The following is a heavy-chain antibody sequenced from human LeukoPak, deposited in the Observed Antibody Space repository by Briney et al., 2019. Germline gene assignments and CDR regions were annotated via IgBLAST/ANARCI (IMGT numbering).Heavy chain of an antibody. Sequence: SETLSLTCTVSGGSISSTTHYWGWIRQPPGKGLEWIASISNSGSTYYNPSLKSRVTISVETSRNQFSLKMNSVTAADTAVYYCARQHVDWLFHAGPFNIWGQGTMVTVSS. CDR2: ISNSGST. J-gene: IGHJ3*02. CDR3: ARQHVDWLFHAGPFNI. V-gene: IGHV4-39*01. CDR1: GGSISSTTHY. D-gene: IGHD3-9*01.